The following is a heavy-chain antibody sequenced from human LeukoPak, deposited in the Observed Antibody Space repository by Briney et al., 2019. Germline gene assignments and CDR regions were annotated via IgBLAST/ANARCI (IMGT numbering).Heavy chain of an antibody. CDR2: IWYDGSNK. J-gene: IGHJ4*02. CDR3: ARVKTRDGYNYGYFDY. CDR1: GFTFSSYG. Sequence: PGRSLRLSCAASGFTFSSYGMHWVRQAPGKGLEWVAVIWYDGSNKYYADSVKGRFTISRDNSKNTLYLQMNSLRAEDTAVYYCARVKTRDGYNYGYFDYWGQGTLVTVSS. V-gene: IGHV3-33*01. D-gene: IGHD5-24*01.